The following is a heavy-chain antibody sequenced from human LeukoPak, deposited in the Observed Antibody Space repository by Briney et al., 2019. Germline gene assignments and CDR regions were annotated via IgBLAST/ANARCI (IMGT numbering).Heavy chain of an antibody. D-gene: IGHD3/OR15-3a*01. Sequence: PGGSLSLSCAASGFTFSSYAMSWVRQAPGKGLEWVSAISASGDSSYYADSVKGRFTSSRDNSKNTLYLQMNSLIAEDTAIYYCAKGTSPLGAFDYWGQGTLVTVSS. CDR1: GFTFSSYA. CDR3: AKGTSPLGAFDY. J-gene: IGHJ4*02. CDR2: ISASGDSS. V-gene: IGHV3-23*01.